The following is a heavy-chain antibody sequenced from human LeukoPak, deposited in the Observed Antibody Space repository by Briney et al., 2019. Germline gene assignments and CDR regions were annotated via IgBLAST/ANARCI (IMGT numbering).Heavy chain of an antibody. CDR1: GGSISSSSYY. CDR2: INHSGST. CDR3: ARELGYCSGGSCYTRNHWFDP. D-gene: IGHD2-15*01. J-gene: IGHJ5*02. V-gene: IGHV4-39*07. Sequence: PSETLSLTCTVSGGSISSSSYYWSWIRQPPGKGLEWIGEINHSGSTNYNPSLKSRVTISVDTSKNQFSLKLSSVTAADTAVYYCARELGYCSGGSCYTRNHWFDPWGQGTLVTVSS.